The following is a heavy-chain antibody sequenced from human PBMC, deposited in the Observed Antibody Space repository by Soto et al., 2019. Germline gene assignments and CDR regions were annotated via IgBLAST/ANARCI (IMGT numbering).Heavy chain of an antibody. CDR1: GYSFTSYW. CDR2: IYPLDSDT. D-gene: IGHD6-19*01. CDR3: ARSRRGAYSSGWYSRSGYYNYGIDV. Sequence: GESLTISCKGSGYSFTSYWIGWVRQMPGKGLEWVGIIYPLDSDTRYSPSLQGQVSISADTSISTAYLQWTSLKASDTAMYYCARSRRGAYSSGWYSRSGYYNYGIDVWGQGTMVTVSS. J-gene: IGHJ6*02. V-gene: IGHV5-51*01.